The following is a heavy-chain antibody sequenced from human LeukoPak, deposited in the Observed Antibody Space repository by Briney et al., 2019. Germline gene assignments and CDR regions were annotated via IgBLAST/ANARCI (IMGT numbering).Heavy chain of an antibody. CDR3: AAPYGYDSSGYYYDYYYGMDV. CDR1: GFTFSSYS. V-gene: IGHV3-21*01. J-gene: IGHJ6*02. Sequence: GGSLRLSCAASGFTFSSYSMNWVRQAPGKGLEWVSSISSSSSYIYYADSVKGRFTISRDSAKNSLYLQMNSLRAEDTAVYYCAAPYGYDSSGYYYDYYYGMDVWGQGTTVTVSS. CDR2: ISSSSSYI. D-gene: IGHD3-22*01.